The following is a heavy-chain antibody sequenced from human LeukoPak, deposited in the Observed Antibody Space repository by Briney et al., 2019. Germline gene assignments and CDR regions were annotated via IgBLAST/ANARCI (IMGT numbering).Heavy chain of an antibody. V-gene: IGHV1-46*01. CDR1: GYTFTSNY. D-gene: IGHD5-18*01. Sequence: ASVKVSCKAFGYTFTSNYMHWVRQAPGQGPEWMGVISPSGGSTTYAQKFQGRVTLTRDVSTSTDYLELSSLRSEDTAVYYCARAYSYGYGDYWGQGTLVTVSS. J-gene: IGHJ4*02. CDR3: ARAYSYGYGDY. CDR2: ISPSGGST.